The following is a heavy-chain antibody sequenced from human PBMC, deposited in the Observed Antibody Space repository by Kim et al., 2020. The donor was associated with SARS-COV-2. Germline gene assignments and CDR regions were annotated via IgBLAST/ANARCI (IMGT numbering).Heavy chain of an antibody. Sequence: GGSLRLSCAASGFTVSSNYMSWVRQAPGKGLEWVSVIYSGGSTYYADSVKGRFTISRDNSKNTLYLQMNSLRAEDTAVYYCARVGAVAGYLYDAFDIWGQGTMVTVSS. D-gene: IGHD6-19*01. V-gene: IGHV3-53*01. CDR2: IYSGGST. CDR3: ARVGAVAGYLYDAFDI. CDR1: GFTVSSNY. J-gene: IGHJ3*02.